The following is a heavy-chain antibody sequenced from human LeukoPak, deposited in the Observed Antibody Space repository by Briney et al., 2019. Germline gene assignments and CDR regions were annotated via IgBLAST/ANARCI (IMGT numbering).Heavy chain of an antibody. J-gene: IGHJ4*02. D-gene: IGHD3-22*01. CDR1: GFTFSNAW. CDR2: IKSKTDGGTT. Sequence: GGSLRLSCAASGFTFSNAWMSWVRQAPGKGLEWVGRIKSKTDGGTTDYAAPVKGRFTISRDDSKNTLYLQMNSLKTEDTAVYYCTTESRPYYYDSSGYYYNYWGQGTLVTVSS. V-gene: IGHV3-15*01. CDR3: TTESRPYYYDSSGYYYNY.